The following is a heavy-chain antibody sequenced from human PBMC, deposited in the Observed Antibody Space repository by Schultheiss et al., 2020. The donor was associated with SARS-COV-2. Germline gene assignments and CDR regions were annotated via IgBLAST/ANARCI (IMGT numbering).Heavy chain of an antibody. CDR2: IYYSGST. V-gene: IGHV4-31*03. J-gene: IGHJ4*02. Sequence: SETLSLTCTVSGGSISSGSYYWSWIRQPPGKGLEWIGYIYYSGSTYYNPSLKSRVTISVDTSKNQFSLKLSSVTAADTAVYYCARDSQDYGDYVLDYWGQGTLVTVSS. CDR3: ARDSQDYGDYVLDY. CDR1: GGSISSGSYY. D-gene: IGHD4-17*01.